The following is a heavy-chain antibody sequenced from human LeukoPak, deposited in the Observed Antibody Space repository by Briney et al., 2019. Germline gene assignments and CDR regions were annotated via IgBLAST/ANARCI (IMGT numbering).Heavy chain of an antibody. CDR3: ARAWAAAGN. Sequence: GGSLRLSCAASGFSFSSYAMHWVRQAPGKGLEYVSAISSNGGSTYYANSVKGRFTISRDNSKNTLYLQMGSLRAEDMAVYYRARAWAAAGNWGQGTLVTVSS. J-gene: IGHJ4*02. CDR1: GFSFSSYA. V-gene: IGHV3-64*01. CDR2: ISSNGGST. D-gene: IGHD6-13*01.